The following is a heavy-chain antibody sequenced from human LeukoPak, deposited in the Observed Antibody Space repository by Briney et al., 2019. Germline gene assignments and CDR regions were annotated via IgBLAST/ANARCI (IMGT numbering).Heavy chain of an antibody. J-gene: IGHJ4*02. D-gene: IGHD3-22*01. CDR2: ISNSSPNI. CDR3: AREVPYDTSVYYQPFDF. CDR1: GFTFISYS. Sequence: GGSLRLSCAASGFTFISYSMNWVRQAPGKGLEWVSSISNSSPNIYYADSVKGRFTISRDSAKDSLFLQMNSLRAEDTAVYYCAREVPYDTSVYYQPFDFWGQGTLVTVSS. V-gene: IGHV3-21*01.